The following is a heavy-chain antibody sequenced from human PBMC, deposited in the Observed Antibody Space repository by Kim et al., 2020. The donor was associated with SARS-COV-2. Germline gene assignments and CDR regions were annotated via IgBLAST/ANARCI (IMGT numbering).Heavy chain of an antibody. CDR1: GGSFSGYY. J-gene: IGHJ4*02. D-gene: IGHD3-16*01. CDR3: ALHEVTFGGPFDY. V-gene: IGHV4-34*01. CDR2: INHSGST. Sequence: SETLSLTCAVYGGSFSGYYWSWIRQPPGKGLEWIGEINHSGSTNYNPSLKSRVTISVDTSKNQFSLKLSSVTAADTAVYYCALHEVTFGGPFDYWGQGTLVTVSS.